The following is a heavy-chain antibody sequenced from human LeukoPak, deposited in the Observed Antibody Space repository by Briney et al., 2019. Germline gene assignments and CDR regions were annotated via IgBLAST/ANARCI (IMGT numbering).Heavy chain of an antibody. J-gene: IGHJ2*01. Sequence: GGSLRLSCEASGVTFGTYGMTWVRQAPGKGLEWVSGITGSSTWTYYADSVRGRFTISRDNSKNTLHLQMNNLTADDTAIYYCARELVSLGTGYFDLWGRGTLVTVSS. D-gene: IGHD7-27*01. CDR3: ARELVSLGTGYFDL. V-gene: IGHV3-23*01. CDR2: ITGSSTWT. CDR1: GVTFGTYG.